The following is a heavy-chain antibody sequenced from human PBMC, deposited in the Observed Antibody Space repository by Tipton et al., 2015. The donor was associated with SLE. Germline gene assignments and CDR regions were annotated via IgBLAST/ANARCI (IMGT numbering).Heavy chain of an antibody. V-gene: IGHV4-31*03. J-gene: IGHJ4*02. CDR3: VGELV. CDR1: GGSFSNSNSY. CDR2: IHYTGSA. D-gene: IGHD1-7*01. Sequence: TLSLTCTVAGGSFSNSNSYWAWIRQHPGKGVEWIGYIHYTGSAYYNPSLKSRVDISVDTSKNEVSLKVTSVTAADMAVYYCVGELVWGLVTQVTVSS.